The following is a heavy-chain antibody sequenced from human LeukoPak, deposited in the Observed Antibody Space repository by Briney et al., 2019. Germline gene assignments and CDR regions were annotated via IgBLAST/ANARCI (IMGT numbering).Heavy chain of an antibody. CDR3: ASGDSSGYYYTLDY. D-gene: IGHD3-22*01. J-gene: IGHJ4*02. CDR2: IYYSGST. V-gene: IGHV4-39*01. Sequence: SETLSLTCTVSGGSISSSSYYWGWIRQPPGKGLEWIGSIYYSGSTYYNPSLKSRVIISVDTSKNQFSLKLSSVTAADTAVYYCASGDSSGYYYTLDYWGQGTLVTVSS. CDR1: GGSISSSSYY.